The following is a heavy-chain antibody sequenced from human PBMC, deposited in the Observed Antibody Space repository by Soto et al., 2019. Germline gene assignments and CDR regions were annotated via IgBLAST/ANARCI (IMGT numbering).Heavy chain of an antibody. V-gene: IGHV3-30*18. Sequence: GGSLRLSCAASGFTFSSYGMHWVRQAPGKGLDWVAVISYDGSNKYYADSVKGRFTISRDNSKNTLYLQMNSLRAEDTAVYYCAKEMYYYDSSGYIFDYWGQGTLVTVSS. J-gene: IGHJ4*02. CDR1: GFTFSSYG. CDR2: ISYDGSNK. D-gene: IGHD3-22*01. CDR3: AKEMYYYDSSGYIFDY.